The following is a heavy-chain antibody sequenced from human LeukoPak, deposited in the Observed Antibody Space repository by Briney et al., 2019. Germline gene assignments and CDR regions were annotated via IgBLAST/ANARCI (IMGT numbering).Heavy chain of an antibody. CDR3: ARGYYGSGSHCCHMDV. D-gene: IGHD3-10*01. J-gene: IGHJ6*03. V-gene: IGHV4-34*01. CDR1: VGSFSGYY. CDR2: INHSGST. Sequence: SETLSLTCTVYVGSFSGYYWSWIRQPPGKGLEWIGEINHSGSTNYNSSLKSRVTISVDTSKNQFSLKLSSVTAADTAVYYCARGYYGSGSHCCHMDVWGKGTTITVS.